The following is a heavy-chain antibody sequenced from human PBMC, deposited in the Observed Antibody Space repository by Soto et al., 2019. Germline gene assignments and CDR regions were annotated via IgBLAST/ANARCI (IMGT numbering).Heavy chain of an antibody. Sequence: EVQLVESGGGLVQPGGSLRLSCAASGFTVSSNYMSWVRQAPGKGLEWVSVIYSGGSTYYADSVKGRFTISRDNSKNTLYLQMNSLRAEDTAVYYCARGGLGYCSGGSCYVVAFALWGQGTMVTVSS. CDR1: GFTVSSNY. D-gene: IGHD2-15*01. J-gene: IGHJ3*01. CDR3: ARGGLGYCSGGSCYVVAFAL. CDR2: IYSGGST. V-gene: IGHV3-66*01.